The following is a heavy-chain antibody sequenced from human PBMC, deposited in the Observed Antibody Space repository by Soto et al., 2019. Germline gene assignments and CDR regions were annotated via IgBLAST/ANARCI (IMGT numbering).Heavy chain of an antibody. V-gene: IGHV3-33*01. D-gene: IGHD4-17*01. CDR3: ARGASPYTGTVFEH. Sequence: QVQLVESGGSVVQPGRSLRLSCAASGFTFSSYGMHWVRQGPGKGLEWVAVIWYDGSNKDYADSVKGRFTISRDNSKNTVYLQMNSLRAEDTAVYYCARGASPYTGTVFEHWGQGTLVTVSS. J-gene: IGHJ4*02. CDR1: GFTFSSYG. CDR2: IWYDGSNK.